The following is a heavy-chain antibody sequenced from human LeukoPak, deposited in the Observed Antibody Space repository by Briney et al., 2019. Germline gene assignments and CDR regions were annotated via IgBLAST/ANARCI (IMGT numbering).Heavy chain of an antibody. CDR1: GGTFSSYA. CDR3: ARVGSIYYDSSGYYYFDY. CDR2: INPNSGGT. J-gene: IGHJ4*02. D-gene: IGHD3-22*01. V-gene: IGHV1-2*02. Sequence: ASVKVSCKASGGTFSSYAISWVRQAPGQGLEWMGWINPNSGGTNYAQKFQGRVTMTRDTSISTAYMELSRLRSDDTAVYYCARVGSIYYDSSGYYYFDYWGQGTLVTVSS.